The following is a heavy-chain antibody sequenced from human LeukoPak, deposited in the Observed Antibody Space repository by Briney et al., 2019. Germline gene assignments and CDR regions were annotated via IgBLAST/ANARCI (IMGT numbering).Heavy chain of an antibody. CDR1: GFTFSSYG. D-gene: IGHD4-17*01. CDR2: IWYDGSNK. CDR3: ARGTYLLDYGDYVWEYYFDY. Sequence: PGGSLRLSCAASGFTFSSYGMPWVRQAPGKGLEWVAVIWYDGSNKYYADSVKGRFTISRDNSKNTLYLQVNSLRAEDTAVYYCARGTYLLDYGDYVWEYYFDYWGQGTLVTVSS. J-gene: IGHJ4*02. V-gene: IGHV3-33*01.